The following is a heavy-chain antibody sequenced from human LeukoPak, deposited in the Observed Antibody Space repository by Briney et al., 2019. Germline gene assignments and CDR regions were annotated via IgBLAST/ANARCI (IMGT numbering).Heavy chain of an antibody. CDR2: ISGSGSDT. Sequence: GGSLRLSCAASGFTFSHYAMSWVRQAPGKGLERVSGISGSGSDTFYADSVKGRFTISRDNAKNSLYLQMNSLRAEDTAVYYCAREVVGATTPLDYWGQGTLVTVSS. V-gene: IGHV3-23*01. CDR3: AREVVGATTPLDY. D-gene: IGHD1-26*01. J-gene: IGHJ4*02. CDR1: GFTFSHYA.